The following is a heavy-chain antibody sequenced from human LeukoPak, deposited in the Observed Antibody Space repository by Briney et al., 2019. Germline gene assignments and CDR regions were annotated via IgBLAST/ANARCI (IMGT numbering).Heavy chain of an antibody. Sequence: GGSLRLSCAASGFTFSSYSMNWVRQAPGKGLEWLGFILSDGNNKYYAESVKGRFTISRDNSRNTVYLQMDSLRDEDTAVYYCARLRSTDDYWGQGTLVTV. CDR1: GFTFSSYS. D-gene: IGHD1-26*01. CDR2: ILSDGNNK. CDR3: ARLRSTDDY. V-gene: IGHV3-30*03. J-gene: IGHJ4*02.